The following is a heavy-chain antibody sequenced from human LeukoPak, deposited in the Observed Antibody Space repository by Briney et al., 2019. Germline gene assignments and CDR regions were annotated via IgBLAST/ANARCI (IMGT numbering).Heavy chain of an antibody. CDR2: MYPNSGDT. Sequence: DSVKVSCKASGYTFASYEINWVRQVAGQGLEWMGWMYPNSGDTAYEPNFQGRVTMTRDTSISTAYMEQSGLTSEDTAVYYCARPSGNCGGAAKRPGSCYYWYFDLWGRGTLVTVSS. J-gene: IGHJ2*01. CDR3: ARPSGNCGGAAKRPGSCYYWYFDL. D-gene: IGHD2-21*01. V-gene: IGHV1-8*01. CDR1: GYTFASYE.